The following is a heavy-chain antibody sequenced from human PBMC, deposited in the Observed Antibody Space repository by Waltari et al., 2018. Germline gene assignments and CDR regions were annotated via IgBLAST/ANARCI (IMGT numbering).Heavy chain of an antibody. V-gene: IGHV3-30-3*01. J-gene: IGHJ4*02. D-gene: IGHD6-13*01. CDR2: ISYDGSNK. CDR3: ARAVRYSSSWCDY. Sequence: QVQLVESGGGVVQPGRSLRLSCAASGFTFSSYAMHWVRKAPGKGLEWVAVISYDGSNKYYADSVKGRFTISRDNSKNTLYLQMNSLRAEDTAVYYCARAVRYSSSWCDYWGQGTLVTVSS. CDR1: GFTFSSYA.